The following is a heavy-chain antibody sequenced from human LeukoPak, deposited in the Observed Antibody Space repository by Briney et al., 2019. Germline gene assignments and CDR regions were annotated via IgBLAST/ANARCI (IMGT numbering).Heavy chain of an antibody. CDR3: AREDYGDAY. CDR2: IIPIFGTA. D-gene: IGHD4-17*01. Sequence: ASVKVSCMASGGTFSSYAISWVRQAPGQGLEWMGRIIPIFGTANYAQKFQGRVTITTDESTSTAYMELSSLRSEGTAVYYFAREDYGDAYWGQGTLVTVSS. V-gene: IGHV1-69*05. CDR1: GGTFSSYA. J-gene: IGHJ4*02.